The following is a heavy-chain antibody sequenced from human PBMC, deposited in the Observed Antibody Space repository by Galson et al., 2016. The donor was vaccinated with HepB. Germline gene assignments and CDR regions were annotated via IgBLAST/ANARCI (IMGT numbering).Heavy chain of an antibody. Sequence: SVKVSCKASGGNFDYYAINWVRQAPGQGLEWVGGIIPLYDAPTYAQKFQDRLTIAADKSTSTVYMELSGLTSEDTAVVYCASRFPEVFSQPTYSYMDVWGQGTTVTVAS. CDR2: IIPLYDAP. CDR1: GGNFDYYA. D-gene: IGHD1-26*01. V-gene: IGHV1-69*06. CDR3: ASRFPEVFSQPTYSYMDV. J-gene: IGHJ6*03.